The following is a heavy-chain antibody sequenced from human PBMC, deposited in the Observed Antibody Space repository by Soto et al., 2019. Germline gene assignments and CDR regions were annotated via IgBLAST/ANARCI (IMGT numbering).Heavy chain of an antibody. CDR3: RAYDFWSGFLDV. CDR1: GGSISSSSYY. CDR2: IYYSGST. D-gene: IGHD3-3*01. Sequence: PSETLSLTCTVSGGSISSSSYYWGWSRQPPGKGLEWIGSIYYSGSTYYNPSLKSRVTISVDTSKNQFSLKLSSVTAADTAVFYCRAYDFWSGFLDVWGQGATVTVSS. J-gene: IGHJ6*02. V-gene: IGHV4-39*01.